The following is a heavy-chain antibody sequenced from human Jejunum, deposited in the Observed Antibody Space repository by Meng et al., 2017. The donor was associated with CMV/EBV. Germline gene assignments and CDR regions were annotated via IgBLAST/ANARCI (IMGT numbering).Heavy chain of an antibody. CDR2: IRSKANSYAT. V-gene: IGHV3-73*01. CDR1: LTFGGST. D-gene: IGHD2-2*01. J-gene: IGHJ5*02. CDR3: TRHSIVVVPAAGFDP. Sequence: LTFGGSTMHRVSRACGKGLGWVGRIRSKANSYATEYAASVKGRFIISRDDSKNTAYLQMNSLKTEDTAVYYCTRHSIVVVPAAGFDPWGQGTLVTVSS.